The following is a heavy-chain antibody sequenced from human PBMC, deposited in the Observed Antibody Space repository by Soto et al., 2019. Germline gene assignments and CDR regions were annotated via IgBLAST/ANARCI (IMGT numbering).Heavy chain of an antibody. CDR3: AKDPSGSEMATIFGY. Sequence: EVQLLESGGGLVQPGGSLRLSCAASGFTFSSYAMSWVRQAPGKGLEWVSAISGSGGSTYYADSVKGRFTISRDNSKNTLYLQMNNLRAEDTAVYYCAKDPSGSEMATIFGYWGQGTLVTVSS. CDR2: ISGSGGST. CDR1: GFTFSSYA. V-gene: IGHV3-23*01. J-gene: IGHJ4*02. D-gene: IGHD5-12*01.